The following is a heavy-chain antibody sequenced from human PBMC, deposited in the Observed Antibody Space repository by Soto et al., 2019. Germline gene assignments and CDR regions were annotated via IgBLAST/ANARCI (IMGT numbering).Heavy chain of an antibody. CDR1: GGSSSSGGYY. V-gene: IGHV4-31*03. J-gene: IGHJ6*02. CDR3: ARDLKTDCSGGSCYSYYYYGMDV. D-gene: IGHD2-15*01. CDR2: IYYSGST. Sequence: SETLSVTCTVSGGSSSSGGYYWSWIRQHPGKGLEWIGYIYYSGSTYYNPSLKSRVTISVDTSKNQFSLKLSSVTAADTAVYYCARDLKTDCSGGSCYSYYYYGMDVWGQGTTVTVSS.